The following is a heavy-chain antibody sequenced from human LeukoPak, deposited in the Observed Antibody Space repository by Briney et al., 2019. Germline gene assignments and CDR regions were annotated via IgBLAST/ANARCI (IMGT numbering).Heavy chain of an antibody. CDR2: TYYRSKWYN. CDR3: ARDGIAVAGTPMDV. D-gene: IGHD6-19*01. CDR1: GDSVSSNSAA. J-gene: IGHJ6*03. Sequence: SQTLSLTCAISGDSVSSNSAAWNWIRQSPSRGLEWLRRTYYRSKWYNDYVVSVKSRITINPDTSKNQFSLQLNSVTPEDTAVYYCARDGIAVAGTPMDVWGKGTTVTVSS. V-gene: IGHV6-1*01.